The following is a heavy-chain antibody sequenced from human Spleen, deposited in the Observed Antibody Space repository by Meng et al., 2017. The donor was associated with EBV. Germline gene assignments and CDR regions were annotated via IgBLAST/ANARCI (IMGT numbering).Heavy chain of an antibody. CDR3: ASHDYFNTRWYVNF. V-gene: IGHV4-39*01. D-gene: IGHD2/OR15-2a*01. J-gene: IGHJ4*02. CDR1: GDSISSSSY. Sequence: PPLQESGPGLVKPSETLSLTCTVSGDSISSSSYWVWIRQPPGKGLEWIGSIYSRGSTFYNPSLESRLTMSVDTSKNQFSLKLTSLTAADTALYYCASHDYFNTRWYVNFWGQGTLVTVSS. CDR2: IYSRGST.